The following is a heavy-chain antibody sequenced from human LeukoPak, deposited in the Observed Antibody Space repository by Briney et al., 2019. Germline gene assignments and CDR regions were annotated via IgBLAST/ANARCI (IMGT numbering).Heavy chain of an antibody. D-gene: IGHD3-22*01. V-gene: IGHV4-59*08. CDR2: IYYSGST. CDR3: ARHRMIDAFDI. J-gene: IGHJ3*02. Sequence: PSETLSLTCTVPGGSISSYYWSWLRQPPGKGLEWIGYIYYSGSTNYNPSLKSRVTISVDTSKNQFSLKLSSVTAADTAVYYCARHRMIDAFDIWGQGTMVTVSS. CDR1: GGSISSYY.